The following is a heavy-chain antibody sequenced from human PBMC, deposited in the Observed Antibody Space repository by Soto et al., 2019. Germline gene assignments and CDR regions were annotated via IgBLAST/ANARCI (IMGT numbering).Heavy chain of an antibody. D-gene: IGHD6-13*01. CDR1: GFTFSSYG. V-gene: IGHV3-33*01. Sequence: GGSLRLSCAASGFTFSSYGMHWVRQAPGKGLEWVAVIWYDGSNKYYADSVKGRFTISRDNSKNTLYLQMNSLRAEDTAVYCCARGWPIAAAGNYYYGMDVWGQGTTVTVSS. J-gene: IGHJ6*02. CDR2: IWYDGSNK. CDR3: ARGWPIAAAGNYYYGMDV.